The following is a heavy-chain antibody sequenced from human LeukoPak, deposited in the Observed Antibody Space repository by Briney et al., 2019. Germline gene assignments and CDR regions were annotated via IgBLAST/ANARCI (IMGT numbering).Heavy chain of an antibody. Sequence: TSETLSLTCTDSGGSINSYYWSWIRRPPGKGLEWIGYIFYSGTTNYNPSLKSRVTISVDTSQNQFSLKLSSVTAADTAVYYCARGGTVVNGFDYWGLGTLVTVSS. CDR3: ARGGTVVNGFDY. D-gene: IGHD4-23*01. J-gene: IGHJ4*02. CDR2: IFYSGTT. V-gene: IGHV4-59*01. CDR1: GGSINSYY.